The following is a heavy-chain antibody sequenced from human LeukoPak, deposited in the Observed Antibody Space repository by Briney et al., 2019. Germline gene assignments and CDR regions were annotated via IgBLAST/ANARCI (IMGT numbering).Heavy chain of an antibody. D-gene: IGHD3-22*01. CDR1: GFTFSNYW. V-gene: IGHV3-74*01. Sequence: PGGSLRLSCAASGFTFSNYWMHWVRQAPGKGLVWVSRLDTDGSSTVYADSLKGRFTISRDNAKNTLYLQMNSLRAEDTAVYYCARDDSSARANYWGQGTLVTVSS. J-gene: IGHJ4*02. CDR2: LDTDGSST. CDR3: ARDDSSARANY.